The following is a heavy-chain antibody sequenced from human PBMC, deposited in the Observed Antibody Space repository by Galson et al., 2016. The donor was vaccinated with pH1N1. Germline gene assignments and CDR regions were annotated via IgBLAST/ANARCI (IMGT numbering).Heavy chain of an antibody. D-gene: IGHD3-3*01. Sequence: SLRLSCAASGFTFDDCAMHWVRQAPGKGLEWVSGISWNSGSIGYADSVKGRFTISRDNAKNSLYLQMNSLRAEDTALYYCARVEWEDVDLEYYFDYWGQGTLVTVSS. J-gene: IGHJ4*02. CDR1: GFTFDDCA. V-gene: IGHV3-9*01. CDR3: ARVEWEDVDLEYYFDY. CDR2: ISWNSGSI.